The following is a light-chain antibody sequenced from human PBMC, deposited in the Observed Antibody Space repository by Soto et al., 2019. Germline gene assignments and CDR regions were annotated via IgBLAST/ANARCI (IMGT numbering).Light chain of an antibody. CDR1: QSISSY. CDR3: PQSYSPPRP. Sequence: IQMTKSRAALSASVGDRVTITCRASQSISSYLNWYQQKPGKAPKLLIYAASSLQSGVPSRFSGSGSGTDFTLTIISLQPEDFAPYYCPQSYSPPRPFGLGTKVDIK. CDR2: AAS. V-gene: IGKV1-39*01. J-gene: IGKJ1*01.